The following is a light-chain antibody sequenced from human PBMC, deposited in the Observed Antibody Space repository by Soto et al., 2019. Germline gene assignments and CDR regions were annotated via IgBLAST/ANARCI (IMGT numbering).Light chain of an antibody. CDR1: QSVSSY. Sequence: EIVLTQSPATLSLSPGEGATLSCRASQSVSSYLAWYQQKPGQAPRLLIYDASNRATGLPARFSGSGSGTDLTLTISRLEPEDFAVYYCQQRSNWPPTFGGGTKVEIK. CDR3: QQRSNWPPT. CDR2: DAS. J-gene: IGKJ4*01. V-gene: IGKV3-11*01.